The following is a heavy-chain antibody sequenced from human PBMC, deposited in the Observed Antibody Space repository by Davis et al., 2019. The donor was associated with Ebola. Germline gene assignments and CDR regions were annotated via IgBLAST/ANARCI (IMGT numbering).Heavy chain of an antibody. CDR2: ISGSGGST. J-gene: IGHJ4*02. Sequence: GGSLRLSCAASGFTFSDYYMSWIRQAPGKGLEWVSAISGSGGSTYYADSVKGRFTISRDNSKNTLYLQMNSLRAEDTAVYYCAKDALYSSGWFLDYWGQGTLVTVSS. V-gene: IGHV3-23*01. D-gene: IGHD6-19*01. CDR1: GFTFSDYY. CDR3: AKDALYSSGWFLDY.